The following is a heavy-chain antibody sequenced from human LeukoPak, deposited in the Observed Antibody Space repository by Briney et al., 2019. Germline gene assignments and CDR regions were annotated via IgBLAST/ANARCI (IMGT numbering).Heavy chain of an antibody. J-gene: IGHJ6*02. CDR1: GGTFSSYA. D-gene: IGHD5-24*01. Sequence: SVKVSCKASGGTFSSYAFSWVRQAPGQGLEWMGGIIPIFGTANYAQKFQGRVTITADESTSTAYMELSSLRSEDTAVYYCARALRGGWLQFDNYYYGMDVWGQGTTVTVSS. V-gene: IGHV1-69*01. CDR2: IIPIFGTA. CDR3: ARALRGGWLQFDNYYYGMDV.